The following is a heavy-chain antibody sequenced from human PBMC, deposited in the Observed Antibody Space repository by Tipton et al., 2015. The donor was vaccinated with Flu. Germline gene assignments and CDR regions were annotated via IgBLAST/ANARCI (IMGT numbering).Heavy chain of an antibody. CDR3: ATRPSLEALYDVLTGFP. V-gene: IGHV3-21*03. Sequence: SLRLSCAASGFTLRPYSVNGVRQAPGKGLEWVSSISSTSNYIYYADSVGGRFTISRDNAKNSVYLEMNSLRAEDTAVYYCATRPSLEALYDVLTGFPSGQGTLVTVSS. CDR2: ISSTSNYI. J-gene: IGHJ5*02. CDR1: GFTLRPYS. D-gene: IGHD3-9*01.